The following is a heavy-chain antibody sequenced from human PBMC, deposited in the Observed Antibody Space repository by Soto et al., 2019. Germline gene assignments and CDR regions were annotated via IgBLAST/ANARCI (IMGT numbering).Heavy chain of an antibody. D-gene: IGHD2-8*01. Sequence: QVQLVESGGGVVQPGRSLRLSCAAPGFTFSSYGIHWVRQAPGKGLEWVAVISYDGSNKYYADSVKGRFTISRDNSQNTLYLQMNSLRAEDTAVYHCAKQVIPHTNGVDSWGQGTMVTVSS. CDR2: ISYDGSNK. CDR1: GFTFSSYG. J-gene: IGHJ3*02. V-gene: IGHV3-30*18. CDR3: AKQVIPHTNGVDS.